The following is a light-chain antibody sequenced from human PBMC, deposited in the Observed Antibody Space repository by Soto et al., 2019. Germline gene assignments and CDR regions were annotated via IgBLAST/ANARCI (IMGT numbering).Light chain of an antibody. CDR2: EVS. CDR3: QQYYVYPYN. Sequence: DIQMTQSPSTLSASIGDRVTITCRASQSINGRLAWYQQKPGRPPKLRIYEVSVLESGAPSMFSGSGPGTDFTLSISSLLTDDWPTFYCQQYYVYPYNSGQGSRLDIQ. V-gene: IGKV1-5*01. CDR1: QSINGR. J-gene: IGKJ2*01.